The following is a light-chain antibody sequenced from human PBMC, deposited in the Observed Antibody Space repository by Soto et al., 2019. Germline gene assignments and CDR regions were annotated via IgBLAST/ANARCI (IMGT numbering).Light chain of an antibody. CDR2: EAS. CDR3: NQLSNLYHSIS. CDR1: QSVRSY. Sequence: IVLTQATSGLSXSPGERXTLSCXXXQSVRSYLAWYHQKPFQASSLLIYEASKIPTVITAIFSGSGFGPAFTITISSIGPEYFEVYCFNQLSNLYHSISFGHGTRMEIK. J-gene: IGKJ5*01. V-gene: IGKV3D-11*02.